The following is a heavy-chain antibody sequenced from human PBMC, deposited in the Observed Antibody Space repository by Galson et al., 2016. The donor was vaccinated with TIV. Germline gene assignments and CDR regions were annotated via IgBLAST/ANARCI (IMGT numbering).Heavy chain of an antibody. CDR2: ISPSGTI. Sequence: SLRLSCAGSGFTFSSYEVNWVRQAPGKGLEWTSYISPSGTIYYADSVKGRFTISRDNAKNSLFLQMNSLRAEDTAVYFCARVATFVDAFDLWGQGTVVTVS. CDR1: GFTFSSYE. V-gene: IGHV3-48*03. D-gene: IGHD5-12*01. CDR3: ARVATFVDAFDL. J-gene: IGHJ3*01.